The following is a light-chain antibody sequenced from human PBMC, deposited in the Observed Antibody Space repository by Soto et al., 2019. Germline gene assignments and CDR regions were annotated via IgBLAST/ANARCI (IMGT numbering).Light chain of an antibody. CDR1: QSVSSY. CDR3: QQRSNWPRT. V-gene: IGKV3-11*01. J-gene: IGKJ1*01. CDR2: DTS. Sequence: EIVLTQSPATLSLSPGERATLSCRASQSVSSYLAWYQQRPGQAPRLLIYDTSNRATGIPARFSGSGSGTDFTLTSSSLEPEDFAVYCCQQRSNWPRTFGQGTKVEF.